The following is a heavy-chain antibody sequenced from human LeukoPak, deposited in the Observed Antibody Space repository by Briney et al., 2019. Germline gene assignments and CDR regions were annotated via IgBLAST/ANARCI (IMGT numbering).Heavy chain of an antibody. CDR3: ARVRRGQTTVVTHSYYYGMDV. CDR1: GGSISSYY. D-gene: IGHD4-17*01. Sequence: SETLSLTCTVSGGSISSYYWSWIRQPPGKGLEWIGYIYYSGSTNYNPSLKSRVTISVDTSKNQFSLKLSSVTAADTAVYYCARVRRGQTTVVTHSYYYGMDVWGQGTTVTVSS. CDR2: IYYSGST. V-gene: IGHV4-59*01. J-gene: IGHJ6*02.